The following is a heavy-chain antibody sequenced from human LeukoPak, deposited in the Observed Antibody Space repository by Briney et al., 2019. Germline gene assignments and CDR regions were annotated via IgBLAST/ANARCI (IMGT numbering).Heavy chain of an antibody. CDR3: ARQLGATSRDY. J-gene: IGHJ4*02. CDR2: IIPNSSAT. V-gene: IGHV1-2*02. CDR1: GYTFTGYY. Sequence: ASVKVSCKASGYTFTGYYMHWVRQAPGQGLEWMGWIIPNSSATNYAQNLQGRVTMTRDTSISTAYMELKRLTSDDTAVYYCARQLGATSRDYWGQGTLVTVSS. D-gene: IGHD1-26*01.